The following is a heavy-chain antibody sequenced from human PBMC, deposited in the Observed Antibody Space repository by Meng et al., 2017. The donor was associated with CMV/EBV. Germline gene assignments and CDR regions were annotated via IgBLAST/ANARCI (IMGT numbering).Heavy chain of an antibody. D-gene: IGHD2-8*01. CDR3: ASMVYAIGDY. V-gene: IGHV3-66*01. J-gene: IGHJ4*02. CDR2: IYSGGST. CDR1: GFTVSSNY. Sequence: VRLVAAGRGLFQPGGSLSLSCAASGFTVSSNYMSWVRQAPGKGLEWVSVIYSGGSTYYADSVKGRFTISRDNSKNTLYLQMNSLRAEDTAVYYCASMVYAIGDYWGQGTLVTVSS.